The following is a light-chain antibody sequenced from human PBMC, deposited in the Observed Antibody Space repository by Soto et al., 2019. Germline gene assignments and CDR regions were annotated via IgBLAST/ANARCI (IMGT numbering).Light chain of an antibody. CDR2: DVS. CDR3: TSYTSSFTYV. V-gene: IGLV2-14*03. Sequence: QSVLTQPASVSGSPGQSITISCTGTSSDVGGYNFVSWYQHHPGKAPKLIIYDVSNRPSGVSNRFSGSKSGNTASLTISELQAEDEADYYCTSYTSSFTYVFGTGTKVTVL. CDR1: SSDVGGYNF. J-gene: IGLJ1*01.